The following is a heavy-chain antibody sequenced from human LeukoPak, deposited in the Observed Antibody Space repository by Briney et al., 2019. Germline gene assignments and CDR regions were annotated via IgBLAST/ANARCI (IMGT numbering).Heavy chain of an antibody. CDR3: AREGQSSSWYSYYYYYMDV. J-gene: IGHJ6*03. D-gene: IGHD6-13*01. V-gene: IGHV4-34*01. CDR2: INHSGST. CDR1: GGSFSGYY. Sequence: SETLSLTCAVYGGSFSGYYWSWIRQPPGKGLEWIGEINHSGSTNYNPSLKSRVTISVDTSKNQFSLKLSSVIAADTAVYYCAREGQSSSWYSYYYYYMDVWGKGTTVTVSS.